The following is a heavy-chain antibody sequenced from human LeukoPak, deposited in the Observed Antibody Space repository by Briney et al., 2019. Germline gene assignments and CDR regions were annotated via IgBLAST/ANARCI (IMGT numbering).Heavy chain of an antibody. CDR3: ARDSSGYNWFDP. D-gene: IGHD3-22*01. V-gene: IGHV4-59*01. J-gene: IGHJ5*02. CDR1: GSISGYY. CDR2: VYSSGST. Sequence: SETLSLTCTVSGSISGYYWSWIRQPPGRGLEWIGYVYSSGSTNYNPSLKSRVTMSVDTSKNQFSLKLSSVTAADTAVYYCARDSSGYNWFDPWGQGTLVTVSS.